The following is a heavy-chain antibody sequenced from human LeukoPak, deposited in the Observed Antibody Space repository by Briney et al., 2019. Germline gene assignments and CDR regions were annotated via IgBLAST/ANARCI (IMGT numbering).Heavy chain of an antibody. V-gene: IGHV3-23*01. J-gene: IGHJ4*02. Sequence: GGSLRLSCAASGFTFSSYAMSWVRQAPGKGLEWVSAISGSGGSTYYADSVKGRFTISRDNSKNTLYLQMNTLRAEDTAVYYCAKWGDYDILTGYYDSDYWGQGTLVTVSS. CDR1: GFTFSSYA. D-gene: IGHD3-9*01. CDR2: ISGSGGST. CDR3: AKWGDYDILTGYYDSDY.